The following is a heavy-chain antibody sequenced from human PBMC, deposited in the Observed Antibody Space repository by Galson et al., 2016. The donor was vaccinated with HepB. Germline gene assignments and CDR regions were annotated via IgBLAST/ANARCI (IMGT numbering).Heavy chain of an antibody. CDR2: IDDSGRA. CDR1: GGSMTGYS. CDR3: VREILRHSRLGLAWVADPYYLDT. D-gene: IGHD3/OR15-3a*01. Sequence: ETLSLTCNVSGGSMTGYSWTWMRRPVGQGLEWIGRIDDSGRAEYNPSLTPRITMSLVSSQSQFSLRLPSVTAADSATYFCVREILRHSRLGLAWVADPYYLDTWGLGTLVTVSS. V-gene: IGHV4-4*07. J-gene: IGHJ1*01.